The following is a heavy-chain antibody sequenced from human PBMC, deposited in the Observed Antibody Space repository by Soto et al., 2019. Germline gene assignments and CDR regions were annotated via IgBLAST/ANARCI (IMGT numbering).Heavy chain of an antibody. D-gene: IGHD2-21*01. CDR3: ARECGGDCSNAFDL. Sequence: VQLVESGGGLVQPGGSLRLPCAASGFTVSSNYMNWDRQAPGKGLEWLSVLYSGAGTYYADSVKDRFTISRDNSKNTLYLQLNSLRAEDTAIYYCARECGGDCSNAFDLWGQGTMVTVSP. CDR2: LYSGAGT. V-gene: IGHV3-66*01. CDR1: GFTVSSNY. J-gene: IGHJ3*01.